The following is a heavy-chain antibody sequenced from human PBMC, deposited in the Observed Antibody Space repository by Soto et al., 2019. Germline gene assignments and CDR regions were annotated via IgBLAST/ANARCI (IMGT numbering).Heavy chain of an antibody. V-gene: IGHV1-2*02. D-gene: IGHD2-2*01. CDR1: GYTFTGYY. CDR2: INPNSGGT. J-gene: IGHJ6*02. CDR3: CQLPPYYYYGMDV. Sequence: QVQLVQSGAEVKKPGDSVKVSCKASGYTFTGYYMHWVRQAPGQGLEWMGWINPNSGGTNYAQKFQGRVTITRDTSISTAYMELSRLRSDDTAVYYCCQLPPYYYYGMDVWGQGTTVTVSS.